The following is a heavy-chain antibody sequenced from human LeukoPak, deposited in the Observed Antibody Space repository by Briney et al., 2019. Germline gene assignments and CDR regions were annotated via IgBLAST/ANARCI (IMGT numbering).Heavy chain of an antibody. D-gene: IGHD4-23*01. Sequence: GGSLRLSCAASGFTFSSYSMNWVRQAPGKGLEWVSSITSSSYIYYADSVRGRFTISRDNAKNSLYLQMNSLRAEDTAVYYCARDSVTPVAGVFDIWGQGTMVTVSS. V-gene: IGHV3-21*01. CDR3: ARDSVTPVAGVFDI. CDR1: GFTFSSYS. CDR2: ITSSSYI. J-gene: IGHJ3*02.